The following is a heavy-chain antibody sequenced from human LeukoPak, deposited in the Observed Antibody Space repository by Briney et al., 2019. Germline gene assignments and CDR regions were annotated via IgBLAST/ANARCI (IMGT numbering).Heavy chain of an antibody. D-gene: IGHD6-19*01. CDR1: GGSISNYY. Sequence: SETLSLTCTVSGGSISNYYWSWIRHTPGKGLEWIGYIYYIGSTNYNPSLKSRVTISVDTSKNQFSLRLSSVTAADTAVYYCARGRIAVAGGYFQHWGQGTLVTVSS. J-gene: IGHJ1*01. CDR2: IYYIGST. CDR3: ARGRIAVAGGYFQH. V-gene: IGHV4-59*12.